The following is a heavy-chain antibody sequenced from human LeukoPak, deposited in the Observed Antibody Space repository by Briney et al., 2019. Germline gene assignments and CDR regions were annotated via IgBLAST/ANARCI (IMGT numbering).Heavy chain of an antibody. CDR2: MNPNSGNT. J-gene: IGHJ6*02. CDR1: GYTFTSYD. CDR3: ARGPTGDIALTLYSMDV. Sequence: GASVKVSCKASGYTFTSYDINWVRQATGQGLEWMGWMNPNSGNTGYAQKFQGRVTMTRNTSISTAYMELSSLRSEDTAVYYCARGPTGDIALTLYSMDVWGQGTTVTVSS. V-gene: IGHV1-8*01. D-gene: IGHD2-15*01.